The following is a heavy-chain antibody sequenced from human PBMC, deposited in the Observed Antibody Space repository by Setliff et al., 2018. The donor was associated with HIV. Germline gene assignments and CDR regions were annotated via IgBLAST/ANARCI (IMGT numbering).Heavy chain of an antibody. D-gene: IGHD7-27*01. Sequence: GGSLRLSCAASGFTFSDYPMNCVRQAPGKGLEWVSHIYPDSNNIDYTDSVKDRFTISRDNAKNSLYLQMNSLRAEDAAVYYCATDLHWAFDYWGQGSLVTVSS. CDR3: ATDLHWAFDY. J-gene: IGHJ4*02. CDR2: IYPDSNNI. CDR1: GFTFSDYP. V-gene: IGHV3-48*01.